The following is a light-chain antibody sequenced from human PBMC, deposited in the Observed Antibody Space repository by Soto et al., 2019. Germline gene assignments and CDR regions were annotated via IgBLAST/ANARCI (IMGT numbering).Light chain of an antibody. V-gene: IGKV3-15*01. CDR2: GTS. J-gene: IGKJ4*01. Sequence: EIIITQSPATPSVPPGGGATLSSRASQRVSSNLAWYQQKPGQAPRLLIYGTSTRATGIPPRFSGRGSGTEFTLTISSXQSEDFAVYFCQQYNNWPLTFGGGTKVDIK. CDR3: QQYNNWPLT. CDR1: QRVSSN.